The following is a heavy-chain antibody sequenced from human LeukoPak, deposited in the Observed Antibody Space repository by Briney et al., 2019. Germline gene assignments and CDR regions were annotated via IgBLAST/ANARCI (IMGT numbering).Heavy chain of an antibody. CDR2: IIPIFGTA. Sequence: ASVKVSCKASVGTFSSYAISWVRQAPGQGLEWMGGIIPIFGTANYAQKFQGKVTVTTDESTTTANMELKSLRSEDTAVYYCAREWKGGCSGGSCYSHFDYWGQGTLVTVSS. D-gene: IGHD2-15*01. J-gene: IGHJ4*02. V-gene: IGHV1-69*05. CDR3: AREWKGGCSGGSCYSHFDY. CDR1: VGTFSSYA.